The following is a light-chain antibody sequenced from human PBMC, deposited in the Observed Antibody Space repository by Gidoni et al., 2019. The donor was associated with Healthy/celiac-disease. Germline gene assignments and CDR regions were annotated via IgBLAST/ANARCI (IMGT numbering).Light chain of an antibody. J-gene: IGKJ4*01. V-gene: IGKV3-11*01. CDR3: QQRSNWPRAT. CDR1: QSVSSY. Sequence: EIVLTQSPATLSLSPGERATLSCRASQSVSSYLAWYQQKPGQAPRLLIYDASNRATGILARFSGSGSGTDFTLTISSLEPEDFAVYYCQQRSNWPRATFGGGTKVEIK. CDR2: DAS.